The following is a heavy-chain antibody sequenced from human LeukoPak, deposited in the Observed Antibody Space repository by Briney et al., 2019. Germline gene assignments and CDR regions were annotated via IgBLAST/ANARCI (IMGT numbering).Heavy chain of an antibody. CDR2: IYTGDSDT. Sequence: GESLKISCKGSGYIFISYWIGWVRQLPGKGLVWMGIIYTGDSDTRYSPSFQGQVTISADKSISTAYLQWSSLKASDTAMYYCARLPRSGVTPLDYWGQGTLVTVSS. CDR1: GYIFISYW. J-gene: IGHJ4*02. CDR3: ARLPRSGVTPLDY. V-gene: IGHV5-51*01. D-gene: IGHD2-21*02.